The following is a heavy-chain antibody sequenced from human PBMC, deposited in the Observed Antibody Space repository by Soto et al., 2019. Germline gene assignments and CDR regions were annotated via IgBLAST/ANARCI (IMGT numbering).Heavy chain of an antibody. V-gene: IGHV1-18*01. CDR3: ARDGRKCRDVVVNARNWCDP. D-gene: IGHD2-21*01. CDR1: GYTFTSYG. CDR2: ISAYNGNT. J-gene: IGHJ5*02. Sequence: QVQLVQSGAEVKKPGSSVKVSCKASGYTFTSYGISWVRQAPGQGLEWMGWISAYNGNTNYAQKLQGRVTMTTDTSTSTAYMELRSLRSDDTDVDDCARDGRKCRDVVVNARNWCDPWGQGALVTV.